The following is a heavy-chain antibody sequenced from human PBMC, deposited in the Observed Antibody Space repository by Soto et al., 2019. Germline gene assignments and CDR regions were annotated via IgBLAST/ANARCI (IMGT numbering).Heavy chain of an antibody. D-gene: IGHD6-19*01. CDR2: IYYSGRS. J-gene: IGHJ5*02. V-gene: IGHV4-39*01. CDR1: GGSISNSRYY. CDR3: ARHAGGSGVWGNWFDP. Sequence: QLQRQESGPGLVRPSETLSLTCTVSGGSISNSRYYWGWIRQPPRKGLEWIGSIYYSGRSYYNPSPKSRVTIYADTSKNKLSLKLKSVPAADTAVYYCARHAGGSGVWGNWFDPWGQGTLVTVSS.